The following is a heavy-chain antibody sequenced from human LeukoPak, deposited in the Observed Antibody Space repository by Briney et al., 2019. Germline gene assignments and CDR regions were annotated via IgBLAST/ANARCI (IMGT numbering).Heavy chain of an antibody. CDR1: GFTFSSYG. Sequence: GGSLRLSCAASGFTFSSYGMHWVRQAPGKGLEWVAVISYDGSNKYYADSVKGRFTISRDNPKNTLYLQMNSLRAEDTAVYYCANLGVTTLYYFDYRGQGTLVTVSS. D-gene: IGHD4-17*01. V-gene: IGHV3-30*18. CDR3: ANLGVTTLYYFDY. CDR2: ISYDGSNK. J-gene: IGHJ4*02.